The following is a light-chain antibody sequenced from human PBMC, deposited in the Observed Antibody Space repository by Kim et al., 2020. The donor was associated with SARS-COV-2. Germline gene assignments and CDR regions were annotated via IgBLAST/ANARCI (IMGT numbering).Light chain of an antibody. CDR1: QSVSGDS. CDR3: QQRSNWHPIT. Sequence: PGDTATLSCRSSQSVSGDSLVWYQQKPGQAPRLLIYGTTSRAIGLPDRFSGSGSGTDFTLTISSLEPEDFALYYCQQRSNWHPITFGPGTKVDIK. V-gene: IGKV3D-20*02. J-gene: IGKJ3*01. CDR2: GTT.